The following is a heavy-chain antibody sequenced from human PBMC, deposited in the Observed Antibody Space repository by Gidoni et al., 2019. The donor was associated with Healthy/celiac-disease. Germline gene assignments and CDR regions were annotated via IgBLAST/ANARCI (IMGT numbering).Heavy chain of an antibody. CDR1: GYSFTSSW. D-gene: IGHD6-6*01. V-gene: IGHV5-51*01. CDR3: ARFPVLYSSYINYAPDY. Sequence: EVQLVQSGAEVKKPGESLKISCKGSGYSFTSSWSGWVRQMPGKGLEWMGIIYPGDYDTRYSPSFQGQVTISADKSISTAYLQWSSLKASDTAMYYCARFPVLYSSYINYAPDYWGQGTLVTVSS. CDR2: IYPGDYDT. J-gene: IGHJ4*02.